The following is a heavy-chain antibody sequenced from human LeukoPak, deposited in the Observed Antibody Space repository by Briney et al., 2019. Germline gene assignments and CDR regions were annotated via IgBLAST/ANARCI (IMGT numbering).Heavy chain of an antibody. J-gene: IGHJ4*02. Sequence: GGSLRLSCAASGFTFSSYAMSWVRQAPGKGLEGVSAISGSGGSTYYADSVKGRFTISRDNSKNTLYLQMNSLRAEDTAVYYCAKGLLGYCSGGSCYPIDYWGQGTLVTVSS. V-gene: IGHV3-23*01. CDR1: GFTFSSYA. CDR2: ISGSGGST. D-gene: IGHD2-15*01. CDR3: AKGLLGYCSGGSCYPIDY.